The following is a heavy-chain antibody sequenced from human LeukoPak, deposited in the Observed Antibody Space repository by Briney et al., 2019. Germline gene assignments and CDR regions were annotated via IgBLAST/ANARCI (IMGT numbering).Heavy chain of an antibody. D-gene: IGHD2-2*01. V-gene: IGHV4-31*03. J-gene: IGHJ4*02. CDR1: GGSISSDAYF. CDR3: AAIVVVSAAIDY. CDR2: IYYSGNT. Sequence: SQTLSLTCTVSGGSISSDAYFWSWIRQHPGKGLEWIGNIYYSGNTYYNPSLKSRVTMSVDTSKNQFCLKLSSVTAADTAVYYCAAIVVVSAAIDYWGQGTLVTVPS.